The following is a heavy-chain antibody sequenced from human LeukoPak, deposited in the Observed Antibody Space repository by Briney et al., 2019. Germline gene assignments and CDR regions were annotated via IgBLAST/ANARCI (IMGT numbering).Heavy chain of an antibody. V-gene: IGHV3-23*01. CDR3: AKDQSGYYRPFDY. CDR1: GFTFSGYA. CDR2: ISGSGSNT. Sequence: PGGSLRLSCAASGFTFSGYAMSWVRQAPGKGLEWVSAISGSGSNTYYADSVKGRFTISRDNSRNTLYLQMNSLGAEDPAVYYCAKDQSGYYRPFDYWGQGTLVTVSS. J-gene: IGHJ4*02. D-gene: IGHD3-22*01.